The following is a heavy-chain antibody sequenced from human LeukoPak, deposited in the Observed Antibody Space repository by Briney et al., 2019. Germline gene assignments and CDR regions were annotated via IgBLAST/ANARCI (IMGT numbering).Heavy chain of an antibody. V-gene: IGHV3-33*01. CDR1: GFTFSDYG. J-gene: IGHJ4*02. CDR2: IWYDGSNK. Sequence: TGGSLRLSCAASGFTFSDYGMHWVRQAPGKGLEWVAVIWYDGSNKYCADSVEGRFTVSRDNSKYTLNLQMNSLRAEDTAVYYCARDLGITADGNYFDYWGQGTLVTVSS. D-gene: IGHD6-13*01. CDR3: ARDLGITADGNYFDY.